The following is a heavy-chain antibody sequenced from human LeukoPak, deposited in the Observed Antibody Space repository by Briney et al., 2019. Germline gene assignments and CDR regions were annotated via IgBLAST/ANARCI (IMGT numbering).Heavy chain of an antibody. J-gene: IGHJ6*02. V-gene: IGHV1-2*02. D-gene: IGHD2-2*02. CDR2: INPNSVGT. Sequence: RQAPGQXXXGMXXINPNSVGTNYAQKFQGRVTMTRDTSISTAYMELSRLRSDDTAVYYCASLPAAIVVGYYGMDVWGQGTTVTVSS. CDR3: ASLPAAIVVGYYGMDV.